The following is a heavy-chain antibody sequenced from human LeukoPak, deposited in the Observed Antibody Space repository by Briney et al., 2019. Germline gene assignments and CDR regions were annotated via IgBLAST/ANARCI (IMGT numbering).Heavy chain of an antibody. J-gene: IGHJ4*02. D-gene: IGHD6-13*01. CDR3: ARGPNSSRWYFDY. V-gene: IGHV4-61*02. Sequence: PSETLPLTCTVSGGSIISGSYYWSWIRQPAGKGLEWIGRIYTSGSTNYNPSLKSRVTISVDTSKNQFSLKLSSVTAADTAVYYCARGPNSSRWYFDYWGQGTLVTVSS. CDR2: IYTSGST. CDR1: GGSIISGSYY.